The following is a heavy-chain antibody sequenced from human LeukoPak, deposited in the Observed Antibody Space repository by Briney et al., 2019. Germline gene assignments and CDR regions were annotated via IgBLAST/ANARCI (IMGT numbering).Heavy chain of an antibody. CDR1: GYSISSESY. Sequence: SETLSLTCAVSGYSISSESYWGWIRQPPGKGLEWIGSIYHSGSTYYNPSLKSRVTMSVDTSKNQFSLKLSSVTAADTAVYYCARDRGYSYGPYYFDYWGQGTLVTVSS. V-gene: IGHV4-38-2*02. D-gene: IGHD5-18*01. CDR3: ARDRGYSYGPYYFDY. J-gene: IGHJ4*02. CDR2: IYHSGST.